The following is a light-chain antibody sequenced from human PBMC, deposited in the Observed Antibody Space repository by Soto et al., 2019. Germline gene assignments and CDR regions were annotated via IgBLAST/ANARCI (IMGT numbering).Light chain of an antibody. CDR1: SSKVGSNT. Sequence: QSVLTQPPSASWTPGQRVTISCSGSSSKVGSNTVNWYQQLPGTAPKLLIYSNNQRPSGVPDRFSGSKSGTSASLAISGLQSGDEADYYCEAWDDSRNAYVFATGNKVTVL. V-gene: IGLV1-44*01. CDR3: EAWDDSRNAYV. J-gene: IGLJ1*01. CDR2: SNN.